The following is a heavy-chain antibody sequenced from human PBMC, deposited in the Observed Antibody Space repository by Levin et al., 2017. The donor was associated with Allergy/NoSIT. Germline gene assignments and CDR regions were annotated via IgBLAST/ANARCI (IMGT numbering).Heavy chain of an antibody. Sequence: KVSCKGSGYSFTSYWIGWVRQMPGKGLEWMGIIYPGDSDTRYSPSFQGQVTISADKSISTAYLQWSSLKASDTAMYYCARHSKYYDFWSGYPNHYYDYYMDVWGKGTTVTVSS. J-gene: IGHJ6*03. CDR2: IYPGDSDT. CDR1: GYSFTSYW. D-gene: IGHD3-3*01. V-gene: IGHV5-51*01. CDR3: ARHSKYYDFWSGYPNHYYDYYMDV.